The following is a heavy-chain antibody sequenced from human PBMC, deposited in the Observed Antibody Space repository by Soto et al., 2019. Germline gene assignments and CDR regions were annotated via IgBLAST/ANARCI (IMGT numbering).Heavy chain of an antibody. V-gene: IGHV5-10-1*01. CDR2: IDPTDSYT. J-gene: IGHJ6*02. CDR1: GYSFTSYW. CDR3: GRQGNLYYYGMDV. Sequence: GESLKISCKGSGYSFTSYWISWVRQMPGKGLEWMGRIDPTDSYTNYSPSFQGHVTISAGKSISTAYLQWSSLKASDTAMYYCGRQGNLYYYGMDVWGQGTTVTVSS.